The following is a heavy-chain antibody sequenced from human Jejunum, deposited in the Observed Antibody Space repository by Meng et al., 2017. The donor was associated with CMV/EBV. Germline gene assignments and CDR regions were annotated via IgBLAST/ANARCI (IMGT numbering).Heavy chain of an antibody. J-gene: IGHJ4*02. CDR3: AREGGSIWGDYFDY. CDR2: INPSAETT. Sequence: ASGFTFTTSYIHWVRQAPGQGLEWMGVINPSAETTTYAQEFQGRVTMTGDRSTGMFYMDLSSLRSDDTAVYYCAREGGSIWGDYFDYWGQGTLVTVSS. CDR1: GFTFTTSY. D-gene: IGHD3-16*01. V-gene: IGHV1-46*01.